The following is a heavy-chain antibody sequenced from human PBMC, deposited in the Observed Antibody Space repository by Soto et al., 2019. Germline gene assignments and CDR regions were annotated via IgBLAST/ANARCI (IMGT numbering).Heavy chain of an antibody. CDR1: SDSITNSY. Sequence: QVQLQESGPGLVKPSETLSLTCTVSSDSITNSYCSWIRQSPGKGLEWIGYIHDSGRSNYNPSLKSRVKISEDTSKKQFTLKLNSRTTADTAVYYCARVGGSRGWYWGQGTLVTVSS. V-gene: IGHV4-59*01. J-gene: IGHJ4*02. CDR3: ARVGGSRGWY. D-gene: IGHD6-19*01. CDR2: IHDSGRS.